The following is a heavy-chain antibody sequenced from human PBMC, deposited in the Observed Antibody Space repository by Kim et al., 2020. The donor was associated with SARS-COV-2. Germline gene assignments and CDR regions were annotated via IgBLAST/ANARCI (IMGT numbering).Heavy chain of an antibody. V-gene: IGHV3-13*05. D-gene: IGHD3-10*01. CDR1: GFTFSSYD. CDR3: ACGHYGSRSYFWDSFDY. J-gene: IGHJ4*01. CDR2: IGTAADP. Sequence: GGSLRLSCAASGFTFSSYDMHWVRQATGKGLEWVSAIGTAADPYYPGSVTGRFTISRDNAKNSLYLQMNSLRAGNTAVYSCACGHYGSRSYFWDSFDYW.